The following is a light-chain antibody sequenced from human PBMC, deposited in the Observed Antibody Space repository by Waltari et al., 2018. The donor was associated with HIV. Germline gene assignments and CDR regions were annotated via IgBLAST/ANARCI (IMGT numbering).Light chain of an antibody. CDR1: SNDVGGYTY. Sequence: QSALTQPASVSGSPGQSITISCTGPSNDVGGYTYVPWYQQHPGKAPRLMIYDVSTRPSGVSDRFSGSKSGDTASLTISGLQPEDEADYYCESYTSTSVWVFGGGTRLTVL. CDR3: ESYTSTSVWV. CDR2: DVS. J-gene: IGLJ3*02. V-gene: IGLV2-14*03.